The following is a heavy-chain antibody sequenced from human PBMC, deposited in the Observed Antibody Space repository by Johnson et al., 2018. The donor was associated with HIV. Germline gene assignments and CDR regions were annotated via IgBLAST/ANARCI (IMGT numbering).Heavy chain of an antibody. Sequence: QVQLVESGGGLVKPAGSLRLSCAASGFTFSDDYLSWIRQAPGKGLEWVSVIYSGGTTYYADSVKGRFTTSRDNTTNSLYLQMNNLKAEHTAVYYCARSKDCSVGTCPDGLDIWGQGTMVIVSS. V-gene: IGHV3-11*04. J-gene: IGHJ3*02. D-gene: IGHD2-15*01. CDR2: IYSGGTT. CDR3: ARSKDCSVGTCPDGLDI. CDR1: GFTFSDDY.